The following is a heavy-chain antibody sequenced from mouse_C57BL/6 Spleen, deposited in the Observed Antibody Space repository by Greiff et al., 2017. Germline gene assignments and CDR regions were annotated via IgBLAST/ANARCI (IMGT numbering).Heavy chain of an antibody. CDR3: ARGSSGYY. V-gene: IGHV1-26*01. J-gene: IGHJ2*01. Sequence: VQLQQSGPELVKPGASVKISCKASGYTFTDYYMNWVKQSHGKSLEWIGDINPNNGGTSYNQKFKGKATLTVDKSSSTAYMELRSLTSEDSAVYYCARGSSGYYWGQGTTLTVSS. D-gene: IGHD3-2*02. CDR2: INPNNGGT. CDR1: GYTFTDYY.